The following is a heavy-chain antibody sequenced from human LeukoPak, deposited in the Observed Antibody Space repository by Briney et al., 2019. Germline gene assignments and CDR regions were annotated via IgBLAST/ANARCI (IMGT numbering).Heavy chain of an antibody. D-gene: IGHD5-18*01. V-gene: IGHV3-53*01. CDR3: ARTAFLSGYSYGDYYFDY. CDR2: IYSGGST. CDR1: GFTVSSNY. Sequence: GGSLRLSCAAPGFTVSSNYMSWVRQAPGKGLEWVSVIYSGGSTYYADSVKGRFTISRDNSKNTLYLQMNSLRAEDTAVYYCARTAFLSGYSYGDYYFDYWGLGTLVTVSS. J-gene: IGHJ4*02.